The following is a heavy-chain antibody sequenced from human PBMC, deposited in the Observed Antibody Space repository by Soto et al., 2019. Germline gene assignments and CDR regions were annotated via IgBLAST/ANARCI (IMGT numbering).Heavy chain of an antibody. V-gene: IGHV3-74*01. CDR2: IDNAGTDS. D-gene: IGHD3-10*01. CDR3: ARGWFGPDV. J-gene: IGHJ6*04. Sequence: EVQVVESGGGLVQPGGSLRPSCAASGFTLSGRSMHWVRQAPGKGLVWVSGIDNAGTDSTYADSVKGRFTSSRDNAKNMLYLQMNSLRVEDTAVYYCARGWFGPDVGGKGTTVTVSS. CDR1: GFTLSGRS.